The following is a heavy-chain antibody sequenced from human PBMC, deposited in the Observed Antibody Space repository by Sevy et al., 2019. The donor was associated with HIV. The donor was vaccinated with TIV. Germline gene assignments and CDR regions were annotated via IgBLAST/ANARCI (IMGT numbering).Heavy chain of an antibody. CDR2: IYPADSDP. J-gene: IGHJ4*02. CDR3: ASRSSGFDY. V-gene: IGHV5-51*01. D-gene: IGHD6-19*01. CDR1: GYSFTSYW. Sequence: GESLKISCKGSGYSFTSYWIGWVRQMPGKGLQLMGIIYPADSDPRYSPAFQGQVTISADKSISTAYLQWSSLKASDTAMYYCASRSSGFDYWGQGTLVTVSS.